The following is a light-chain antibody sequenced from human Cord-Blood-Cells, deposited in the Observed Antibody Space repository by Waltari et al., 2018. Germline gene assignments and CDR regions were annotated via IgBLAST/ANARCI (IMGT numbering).Light chain of an antibody. CDR3: SLYTSSSTYV. V-gene: IGLV2-14*01. J-gene: IGLJ1*01. CDR1: SCHVGVSNY. Sequence: QSPLTQPASVSWSPGQSITISCTGTSCHVGVSNYVSWYQQPPGKAPKLMIYEFSNRPSGVSNRFSGSKSGNTASLTISGLQAEDEADYYCSLYTSSSTYVFGTGTKVTVL. CDR2: EFS.